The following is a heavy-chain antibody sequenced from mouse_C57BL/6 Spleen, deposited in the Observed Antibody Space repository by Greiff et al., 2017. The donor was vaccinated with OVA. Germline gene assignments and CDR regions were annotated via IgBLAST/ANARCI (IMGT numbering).Heavy chain of an antibody. J-gene: IGHJ2*01. CDR1: GFTFSDYY. CDR2: ISNGGGST. V-gene: IGHV5-12*01. D-gene: IGHD1-1*02. CDR3: ARRMNGYFDY. Sequence: EVQVVESGGGLVQSGGSLKLSCAASGFTFSDYYMYWVRQTPEKRLEWVAYISNGGGSTYYPDTVKGRFTISRDNAKNTLYLQMSRLKSEDTAMYYCARRMNGYFDYWGQGTTLTVSS.